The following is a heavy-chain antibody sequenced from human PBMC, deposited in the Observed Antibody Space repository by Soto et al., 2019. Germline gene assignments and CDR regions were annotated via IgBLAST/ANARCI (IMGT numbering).Heavy chain of an antibody. D-gene: IGHD2-8*02. CDR3: ARDKITGLFDY. CDR1: GGSISSGDYY. J-gene: IGHJ4*02. V-gene: IGHV4-30-4*01. CDR2: IYYSGST. Sequence: SETLSLTCTVSGGSISSGDYYWSWIRQPPGKGLEWIGYIYYSGSTYYNPSLKSRVTISVDTSKNQFSLKLTSVTAADTAVYYCARDKITGLFDYSGQPTLVTVSS.